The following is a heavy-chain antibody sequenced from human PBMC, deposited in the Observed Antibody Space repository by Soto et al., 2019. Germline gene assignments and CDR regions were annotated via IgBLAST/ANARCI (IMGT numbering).Heavy chain of an antibody. CDR3: ARTTYCGGDSFSGSDY. CDR2: IYYIGTT. Sequence: PSETLSLTCTVSIGSISCYYWSWIRQPPGMCLEWIGDIYYIGTTNXXPSLKSRVXISVDTSKNQLXLKLRXVTSADTAVYYCARTTYCGGDSFSGSDYWGQGTXVXVSS. J-gene: IGHJ4*02. D-gene: IGHD2-21*02. CDR1: IGSISCYY. V-gene: IGHV4-59*01.